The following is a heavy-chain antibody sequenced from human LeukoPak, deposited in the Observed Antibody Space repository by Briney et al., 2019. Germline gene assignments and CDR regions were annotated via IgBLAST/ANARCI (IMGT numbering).Heavy chain of an antibody. J-gene: IGHJ5*02. CDR3: ARDLIAVTGTGLWFDP. D-gene: IGHD6-19*01. CDR1: GFTFSTYA. CDR2: ISDDGSTK. Sequence: GGSLRLSCAASGFTFSTYAIHWVRQAPGKGLEWAAVISDDGSTKYYADSVKGRFTISRDNSKNMLYLQMNSLRAEDSAVYYCARDLIAVTGTGLWFDPRGQGTLVTVSS. V-gene: IGHV3-30-3*01.